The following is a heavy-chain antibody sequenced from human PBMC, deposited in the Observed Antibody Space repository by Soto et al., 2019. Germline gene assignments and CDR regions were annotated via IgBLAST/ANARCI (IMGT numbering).Heavy chain of an antibody. CDR3: ARATSYCGRTTCYPFDF. V-gene: IGHV4-30-4*01. D-gene: IGHD2-2*01. J-gene: IGHJ4*02. Sequence: PSESLSLTCTVSGGSISSIDYYWSWVRQAPGKGLEWIGYISYTGTTSYNPSLESRLRMSIDRSRNQFSLQVTSVTAADTAVYYCARATSYCGRTTCYPFDFWGQGALVTVST. CDR2: ISYTGTT. CDR1: GGSISSIDYY.